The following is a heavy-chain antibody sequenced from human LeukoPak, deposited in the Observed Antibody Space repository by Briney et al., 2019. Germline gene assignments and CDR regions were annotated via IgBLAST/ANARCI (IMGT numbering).Heavy chain of an antibody. Sequence: GESLKISCKGSGYNFPIHWIGWVRQMPGKGLEWMVIIYPGDSDTRYSPSFQGQVIISADESVSTAFLQWSRLKASDTAMYYCARLPAERYFAWQTYFFDYWGQGTLVTVSS. D-gene: IGHD3-9*01. J-gene: IGHJ4*02. V-gene: IGHV5-51*01. CDR1: GYNFPIHW. CDR2: IYPGDSDT. CDR3: ARLPAERYFAWQTYFFDY.